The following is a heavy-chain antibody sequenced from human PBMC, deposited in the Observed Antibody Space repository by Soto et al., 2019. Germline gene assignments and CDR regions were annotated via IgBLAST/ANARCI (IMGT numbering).Heavy chain of an antibody. V-gene: IGHV1-69*13. CDR2: IIPIFGTA. CDR1: GGTFSSYA. D-gene: IGHD3-22*01. CDR3: ARANQYYDSSGYYNY. J-gene: IGHJ4*02. Sequence: ASVKVSCKASGGTFSSYAISWVRQAPGQGLEWMGGIIPIFGTANYAQKFQGRVTITADESTSTAYMELSSLRSEDTAVYYCARANQYYDSSGYYNYWGLATLVTGS.